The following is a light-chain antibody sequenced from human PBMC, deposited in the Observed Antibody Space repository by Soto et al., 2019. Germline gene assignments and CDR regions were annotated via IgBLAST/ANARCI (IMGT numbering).Light chain of an antibody. CDR3: MQAIQAPRT. CDR2: LGS. Sequence: DIVLTQSPLSLPVTPGEPASISCRSSQSLLHSNGNIYLDWYLQKPGQSPQLLIYLGSIRASGVPDRFSXXXSXTDFTLKIXXXXXXXXXXYYCMQAIQAPRTFGLGTKVEIK. J-gene: IGKJ1*01. CDR1: QSLLHSNGNIY. V-gene: IGKV2-28*01.